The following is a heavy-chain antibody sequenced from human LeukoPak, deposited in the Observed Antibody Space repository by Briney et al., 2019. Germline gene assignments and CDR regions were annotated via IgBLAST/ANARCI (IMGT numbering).Heavy chain of an antibody. J-gene: IGHJ4*02. CDR1: GYTFSEYG. CDR2: ISAYNGDT. Sequence: ASVKVSCKASGYTFSEYGISWARQAPGQGLEWMGWISAYNGDTKYAQKLQGRLIMTTDTPTSTAYMELRSLRSDDTAVYYCARVERWLQLPLFDYWGQGTLVTVSS. V-gene: IGHV1-18*01. CDR3: ARVERWLQLPLFDY. D-gene: IGHD5-24*01.